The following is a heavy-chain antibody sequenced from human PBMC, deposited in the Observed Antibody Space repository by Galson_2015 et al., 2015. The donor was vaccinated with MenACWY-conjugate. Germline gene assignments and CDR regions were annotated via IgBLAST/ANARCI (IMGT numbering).Heavy chain of an antibody. CDR3: ARKKMVQGSNDAFEI. Sequence: PALVKPTQTLTLTCTFSGFSLTTRGMCVSWIRQPPGKALEWLARIDWDNDKYYNRSLKTRLTISKDTSKNQVVLTMTNMDPVDTATYYCARKKMVQGSNDAFEIWGQGTMVTVSS. CDR2: IDWDNDK. J-gene: IGHJ3*02. V-gene: IGHV2-70*11. CDR1: GFSLTTRGMC. D-gene: IGHD3-10*01.